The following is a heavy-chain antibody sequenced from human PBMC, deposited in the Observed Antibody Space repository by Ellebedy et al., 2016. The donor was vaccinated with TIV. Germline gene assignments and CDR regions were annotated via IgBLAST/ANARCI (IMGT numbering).Heavy chain of an antibody. CDR3: ARGLVVAATQTLGY. CDR2: ISYDGSSK. D-gene: IGHD2-15*01. V-gene: IGHV3-30*19. CDR1: GFTFSSHG. Sequence: GESLKISCAASGFTFSSHGMHWVRQAPGKGLEWVAVISYDGSSKYYADSVKGRFTISRDKSKNTLYLQMNSLRAEDTAVYYCARGLVVAATQTLGYWGQGTLVTVSS. J-gene: IGHJ4*02.